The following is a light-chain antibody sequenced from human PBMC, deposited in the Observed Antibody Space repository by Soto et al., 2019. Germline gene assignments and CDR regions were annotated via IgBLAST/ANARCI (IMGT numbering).Light chain of an antibody. CDR2: DAS. CDR1: QDIRNY. CDR3: QQRKNWRGT. J-gene: IGKJ4*01. Sequence: EIVFTQFPATLSLSPGERATLACRARQDIRNYLAWYQQKPGQAPKLLIYDASIRATDIPARFSGSEIETDFTLTISSLEPEDFAVYYCQQRKNWRGTFGGGTKVEIK. V-gene: IGKV3-11*01.